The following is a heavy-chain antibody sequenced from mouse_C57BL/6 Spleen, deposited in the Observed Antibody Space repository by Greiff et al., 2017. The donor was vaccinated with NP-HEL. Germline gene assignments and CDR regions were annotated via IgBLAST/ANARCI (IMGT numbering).Heavy chain of an antibody. CDR2: IYPGSGNT. V-gene: IGHV1-66*01. CDR3: AREGDGRFAY. CDR1: GYSFTSYY. J-gene: IGHJ3*01. Sequence: QVQLQQSGPELVKPGASVKISCKASGYSFTSYYIHWVKQRPGQGLEWIGWIYPGSGNTKYNEKFKGKATLTADTSSSTAYMQLSSLTSEDSAVYYCAREGDGRFAYWGQGTLVTVSA. D-gene: IGHD3-1*01.